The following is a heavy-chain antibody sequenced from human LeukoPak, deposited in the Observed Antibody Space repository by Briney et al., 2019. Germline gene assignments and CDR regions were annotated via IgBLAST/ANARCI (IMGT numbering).Heavy chain of an antibody. J-gene: IGHJ4*02. CDR2: ISNSGSTI. V-gene: IGHV3-48*03. CDR1: GFTFSNYE. CDR3: ASDWGYRSGWYRGLDY. D-gene: IGHD6-19*01. Sequence: PGGSLRLSCAASGFTFSNYEMNWVRQAPGEGLEWVSYISNSGSTILYGDSVNDRFNISRDDAKHSMYLQMSRLRAEDMAVYYCASDWGYRSGWYRGLDYWGQGTLVTVSS.